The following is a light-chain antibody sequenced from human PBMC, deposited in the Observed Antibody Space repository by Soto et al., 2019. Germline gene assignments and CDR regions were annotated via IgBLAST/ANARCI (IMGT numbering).Light chain of an antibody. CDR3: QSYDSSLSGWV. CDR2: GNN. V-gene: IGLV1-40*01. Sequence: QAVVTQPPSVSGAPGQRVPISCTGSSSNIGAGYDVHWYQQVPGTAPKLLIYGNNNRPSGVPDRFSGSKSGTSASLAITGLQAEDEADYYCQSYDSSLSGWVFGGGTKLTVL. J-gene: IGLJ2*01. CDR1: SSNIGAGYD.